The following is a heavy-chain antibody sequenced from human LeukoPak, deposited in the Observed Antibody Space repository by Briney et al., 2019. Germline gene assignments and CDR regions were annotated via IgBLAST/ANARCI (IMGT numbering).Heavy chain of an antibody. CDR3: ARGGYDFVYYYYGMDV. V-gene: IGHV1-46*01. D-gene: IGHD3-3*01. Sequence: AASVKVSCKASGYTFTSYYMHWVRQAPGQGLEWMGIINPSGGSTSYAQKFQGRVTMTRDTSTSTVYMELSSLRSEDTAVYYCARGGYDFVYYYYGMDVWGQGTTVTVSS. CDR2: INPSGGST. CDR1: GYTFTSYY. J-gene: IGHJ6*02.